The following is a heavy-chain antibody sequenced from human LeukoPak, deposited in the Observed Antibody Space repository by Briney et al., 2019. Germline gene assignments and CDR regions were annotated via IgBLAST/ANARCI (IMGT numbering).Heavy chain of an antibody. CDR3: ARIRDGYNDAYDL. CDR2: IIPFFGTA. J-gene: IGHJ3*01. V-gene: IGHV1-69*05. CDR1: GGTFRNYA. Sequence: SVKVSCKASGGTFRNYAISWVRQAPGQGLEWMGGIIPFFGTANYAQNFQGRVTLTRDTSTSTVYMELSSLRSEDTAIYYCARIRDGYNDAYDLWGQGTVVTVPS. D-gene: IGHD5-24*01.